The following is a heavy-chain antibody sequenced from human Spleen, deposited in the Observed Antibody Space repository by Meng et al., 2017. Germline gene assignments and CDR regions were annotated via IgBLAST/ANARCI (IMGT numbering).Heavy chain of an antibody. Sequence: QLQESGPGLVKPSEPLSLTCAVYGGSFSGYYWSWIRQPPGKGLEWIGYVYHSGSTYYNPSLQSRVTISVDTSNNQLSLKLSSMTAADTAVYYCARGVLDGRLWFGPWGQGTLVTVSS. J-gene: IGHJ5*02. D-gene: IGHD3-3*01. CDR1: GGSFSGYY. V-gene: IGHV4-34*09. CDR3: ARGVLDGRLWFGP. CDR2: VYHSGST.